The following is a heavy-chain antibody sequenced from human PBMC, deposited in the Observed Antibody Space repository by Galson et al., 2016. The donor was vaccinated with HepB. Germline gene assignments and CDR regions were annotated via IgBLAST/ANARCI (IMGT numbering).Heavy chain of an antibody. D-gene: IGHD1-1*01. Sequence: SVKVSCKVSGYTLTELSMHWVRQALGKGPEWMGGFDPENGGAIYAPKFQGRVTMTEDTSTDTAYMELSSLRSEDTAVYYCATGEFGAMEWDYWGQGTLVTVSS. CDR2: FDPENGGA. V-gene: IGHV1-24*01. CDR1: GYTLTELS. J-gene: IGHJ4*02. CDR3: ATGEFGAMEWDY.